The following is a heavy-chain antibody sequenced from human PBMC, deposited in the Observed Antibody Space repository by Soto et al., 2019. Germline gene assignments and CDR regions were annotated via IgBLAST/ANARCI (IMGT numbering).Heavy chain of an antibody. CDR1: GGTFNNYP. CDR2: SIPIFGTA. CDR3: ARGRGYSGDDHYYCFDMDV. Sequence: VQLVQSGAEVKKPASSVKVSCKASGGTFNNYPITWVRQAPGEGLEWMGGSIPIFGTANYAQNFQGRVTISVDESTSTACMELRSLRWEDTAIYYCARGRGYSGDDHYYCFDMDVWCQGTTVTVSS. D-gene: IGHD5-12*01. V-gene: IGHV1-69*01. J-gene: IGHJ6*02.